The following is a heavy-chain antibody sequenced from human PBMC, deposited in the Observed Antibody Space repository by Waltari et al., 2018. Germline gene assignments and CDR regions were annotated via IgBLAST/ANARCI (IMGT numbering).Heavy chain of an antibody. CDR2: IYYSGTT. J-gene: IGHJ4*02. CDR1: GGPMSNYY. CDR3: ARGSGRQLTY. V-gene: IGHV4-59*01. D-gene: IGHD6-13*01. Sequence: QVQLQESGPGLVKHSETLSLTCNVSGGPMSNYYWSWIRQPPGKGLEWIGYIYYSGTTNYNPSLKSRVTMSVDTSKNQFSLKLTSVTAADTAVYYCARGSGRQLTYWGQGTLVTVSS.